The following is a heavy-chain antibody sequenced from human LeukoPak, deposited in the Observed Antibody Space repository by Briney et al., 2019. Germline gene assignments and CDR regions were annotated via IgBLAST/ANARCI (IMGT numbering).Heavy chain of an antibody. Sequence: ASVKVSCKASGGTFSSYAINWVRQAPGKGLEWMGGFDPEDGETIYAQKFQGRVTMTEDTSTDTAYMELSSLRSEDTAVYYCATGGVYFDYWGQGTLVTVSS. CDR3: ATGGVYFDY. J-gene: IGHJ4*02. CDR2: FDPEDGET. CDR1: GGTFSSYA. D-gene: IGHD2-8*01. V-gene: IGHV1-24*01.